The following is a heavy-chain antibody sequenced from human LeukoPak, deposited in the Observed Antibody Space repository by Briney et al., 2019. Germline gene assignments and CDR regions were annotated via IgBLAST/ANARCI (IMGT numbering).Heavy chain of an antibody. CDR2: IKQDGSEK. Sequence: GGSLRLSCAASGFTFSSYWMSWVRQAPGKGLEWVANIKQDGSEKYYVDSVKGRFTISRDNAKNSLYLQMNSLRAADTAVYYCAREVDAAAAYNWFDPWGQGTLVTVSS. CDR1: GFTFSSYW. J-gene: IGHJ5*02. D-gene: IGHD2-2*01. CDR3: AREVDAAAAYNWFDP. V-gene: IGHV3-7*03.